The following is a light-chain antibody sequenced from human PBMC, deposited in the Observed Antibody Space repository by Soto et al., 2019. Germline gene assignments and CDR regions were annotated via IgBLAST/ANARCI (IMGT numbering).Light chain of an antibody. CDR1: QSVSSIY. CDR3: QQYGSSPPMYT. Sequence: EIVLTQSPGTLSLSPGERATLSCRASQSVSSIYLTWYQQKPGQAPRLLIYGASSRATGIPDRFSGSGSGTDLTLTISRLEPEDFAVYYCQQYGSSPPMYTFGQGTKLEIK. J-gene: IGKJ2*01. V-gene: IGKV3-20*01. CDR2: GAS.